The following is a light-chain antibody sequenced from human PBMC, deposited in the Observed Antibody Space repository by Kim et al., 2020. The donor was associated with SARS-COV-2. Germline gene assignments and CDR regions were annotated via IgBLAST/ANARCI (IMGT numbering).Light chain of an antibody. Sequence: SGEKISLTCQGSRLRSYDARSSRQNPGQDPVLSLYGKNHRPSEVPDRFAGSGAANTASFTITGAQAEDEADYYCNTRDSSGNRYVFGTGTKVTVL. CDR1: RLRSYD. J-gene: IGLJ1*01. CDR3: NTRDSSGNRYV. V-gene: IGLV3-19*01. CDR2: GKN.